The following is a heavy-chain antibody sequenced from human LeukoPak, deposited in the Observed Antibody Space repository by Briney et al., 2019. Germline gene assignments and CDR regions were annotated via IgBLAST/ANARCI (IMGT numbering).Heavy chain of an antibody. D-gene: IGHD1-26*01. CDR3: ARTQSQSGSYRYYFGY. J-gene: IGHJ4*02. CDR2: NYYISNT. CDR1: GASVGSAGYH. Sequence: PSETLSLTCTVSGASVGSAGYHWSWIRQPPGGGLEWIGYNYYISNTNYNPSLKSRVTMSVDPSKNQFSLKLNSVTAADTAVYYCARTQSQSGSYRYYFGYWGQGTLVTVSS. V-gene: IGHV4-61*08.